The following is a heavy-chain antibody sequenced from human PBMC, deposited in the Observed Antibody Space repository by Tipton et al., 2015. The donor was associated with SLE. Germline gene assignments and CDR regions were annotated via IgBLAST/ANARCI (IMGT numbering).Heavy chain of an antibody. Sequence: TLSLTCIVSGDSISSSSYYWSWIRQPPGKGLEWIGFIYYSGSTDYNPSLKSRVTISVDTSKNQFSLKVTSVTAADTAVYYCARPPGTYPTGDYWGQGTLVTVSS. D-gene: IGHD3-10*01. CDR2: IYYSGST. J-gene: IGHJ4*02. V-gene: IGHV4-61*05. CDR1: GDSISSSSYY. CDR3: ARPPGTYPTGDY.